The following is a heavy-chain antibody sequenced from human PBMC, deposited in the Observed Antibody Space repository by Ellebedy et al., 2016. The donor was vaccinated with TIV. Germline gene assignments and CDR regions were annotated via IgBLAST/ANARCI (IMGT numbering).Heavy chain of an antibody. CDR2: IISIFGTA. CDR3: ARDRNEYSSRGAFDI. J-gene: IGHJ3*02. Sequence: ASVQVSCKASGGTFSSYAISWVRQAPGQGLEWMGGIISIFGTANYAQKFQGRVTITADKSTSTAYMELSSLRSEDTAVYYCARDRNEYSSRGAFDIWGQGTMVTVSS. CDR1: GGTFSSYA. D-gene: IGHD6-6*01. V-gene: IGHV1-69*06.